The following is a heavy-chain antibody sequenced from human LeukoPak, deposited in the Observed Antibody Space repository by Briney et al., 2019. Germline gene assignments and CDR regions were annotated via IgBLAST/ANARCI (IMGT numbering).Heavy chain of an antibody. J-gene: IGHJ6*02. CDR3: AKSGYYDSSGSLGYYGMDV. CDR1: GFTFSRYG. CDR2: IWYDGSNK. V-gene: IGHV3-33*06. D-gene: IGHD3-22*01. Sequence: GRSLRLSCAASGFTFSRYGMHWVRQAPGKGLEWVAVIWYDGSNKYYADSVKGRFTISRDNSKNTPYLQMNSLRAEDTAVYYCAKSGYYDSSGSLGYYGMDVWGQGTTVTVSS.